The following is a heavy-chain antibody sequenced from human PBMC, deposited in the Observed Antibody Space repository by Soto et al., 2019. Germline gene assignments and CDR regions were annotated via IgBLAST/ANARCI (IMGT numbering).Heavy chain of an antibody. J-gene: IGHJ6*03. CDR2: IIPILGIA. V-gene: IGHV1-69*02. CDR1: GGTFSSYT. D-gene: IGHD2-15*01. CDR3: ASFSGDIVVVVAAEPYYYYMDV. Sequence: ASVKVSCKASGGTFSSYTISWVRQAPGQGLEWMGRIIPILGIANYAQKFQGRVTITADKSTSTAYMELSSLRSEDTAVYYCASFSGDIVVVVAAEPYYYYMDVWGKGTTVTVSS.